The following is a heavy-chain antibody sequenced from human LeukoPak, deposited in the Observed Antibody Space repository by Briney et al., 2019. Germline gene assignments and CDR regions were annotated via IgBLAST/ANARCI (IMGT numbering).Heavy chain of an antibody. J-gene: IGHJ4*02. CDR3: ARDGSGSYYIPFDY. CDR1: GYTFTSYA. V-gene: IGHV1-3*01. CDR2: INAGNGNT. D-gene: IGHD3-10*01. Sequence: ASVKVSCKAPGYTFTSYAMHWVRQAPGQRLEWMGWINAGNGNTKYSQKFQGRVTITRDTSASTAYMELSSLRSEDTAVYYCARDGSGSYYIPFDYWGQGTLVTVSS.